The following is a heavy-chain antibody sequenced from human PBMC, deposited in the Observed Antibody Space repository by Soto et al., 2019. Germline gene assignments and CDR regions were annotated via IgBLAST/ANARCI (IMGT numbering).Heavy chain of an antibody. D-gene: IGHD5-18*01. CDR1: GFTFSNYA. CDR2: ISGSGATT. CDR3: ARDPGGNSYGFDD. Sequence: EVQLLESGGGLVQPGGSLRLSCAASGFTFSNYAMKWVRQAPGKGLEWVSVISGSGATTYYADSMKGRFTISRDNSKNTVYLQMNSLRAEDTAVYYCARDPGGNSYGFDDWGQGTLVTVSS. J-gene: IGHJ4*02. V-gene: IGHV3-23*01.